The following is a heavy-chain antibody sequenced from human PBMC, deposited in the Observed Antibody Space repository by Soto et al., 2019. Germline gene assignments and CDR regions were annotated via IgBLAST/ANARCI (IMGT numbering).Heavy chain of an antibody. J-gene: IGHJ4*02. CDR1: GFTFSSYG. CDR2: IWYDGSNK. CDR3: ARDPSTVAETGYFDY. D-gene: IGHD1-1*01. V-gene: IGHV3-33*01. Sequence: QVQLVESGGGVVQPGRSLRLSCAASGFTFSSYGMHWVRQAPGKGLEWVAVIWYDGSNKYYADSVKGRFTISRDNSKNTLYLQMNSLRAEDTAVYYCARDPSTVAETGYFDYWGQGTLVTVSS.